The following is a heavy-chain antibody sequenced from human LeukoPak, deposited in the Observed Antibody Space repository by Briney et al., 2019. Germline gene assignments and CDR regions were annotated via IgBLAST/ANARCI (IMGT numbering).Heavy chain of an antibody. CDR3: ARELPYYYYGMDV. CDR1: GFTVSSNH. V-gene: IGHV3-53*01. J-gene: IGHJ6*02. D-gene: IGHD3-10*01. CDR2: IYSGGST. Sequence: GGSLRLSCAASGFTVSSNHMSWVRQAPGKGLEWVSVIYSGGSTYYADSVKGRFTISRDNSKNTLYLQMNSLRAEDTAVYYCARELPYYYYGMDVWGQGTTVTVSS.